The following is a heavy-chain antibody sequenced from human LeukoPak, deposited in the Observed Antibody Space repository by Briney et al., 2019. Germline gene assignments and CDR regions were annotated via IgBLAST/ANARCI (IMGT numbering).Heavy chain of an antibody. Sequence: PSETLSLTCTVSGGSISSSSYYWGWIRQPPGKGLEWIGSIYYSGSTYYNPSLKSRVTISVDTSKNQFSLKLSSVTAADTAVYYCARQIYSSSWYSLGGYFDYWGQGTLVTVSS. J-gene: IGHJ4*02. D-gene: IGHD6-13*01. V-gene: IGHV4-39*01. CDR1: GGSISSSSYY. CDR3: ARQIYSSSWYSLGGYFDY. CDR2: IYYSGST.